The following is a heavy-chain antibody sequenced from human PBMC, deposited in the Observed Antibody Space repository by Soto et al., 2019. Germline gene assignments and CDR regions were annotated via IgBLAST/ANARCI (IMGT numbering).Heavy chain of an antibody. CDR3: ARVVGQWLVLDY. D-gene: IGHD6-19*01. J-gene: IGHJ4*02. V-gene: IGHV1-69*02. Sequence: QVQLVQSGAEVKKPGSSVKVSCKASGGTFSSYTISWVRQAPGQGLEWMGRIIPILGIANYAQKFQGRVTITADKSTSTAYMELSSLRSEDTAVDYCARVVGQWLVLDYWGQGTLVTVSS. CDR2: IIPILGIA. CDR1: GGTFSSYT.